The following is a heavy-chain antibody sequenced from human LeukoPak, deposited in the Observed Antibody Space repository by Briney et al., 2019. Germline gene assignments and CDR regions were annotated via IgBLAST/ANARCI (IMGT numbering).Heavy chain of an antibody. CDR3: SRDTYGYEDH. CDR2: INPGGSVT. D-gene: IGHD3-16*01. Sequence: GGSLRLSCSPSGFSLSNYWMHWVRQAPGKGLVWVSRINPGGSVTNHADSVKGRFTISRDNAKNTLYLQMNSLRVEDTAVYYCSRDTYGYEDHWGQGTLVTVSS. J-gene: IGHJ4*02. CDR1: GFSLSNYW. V-gene: IGHV3-74*01.